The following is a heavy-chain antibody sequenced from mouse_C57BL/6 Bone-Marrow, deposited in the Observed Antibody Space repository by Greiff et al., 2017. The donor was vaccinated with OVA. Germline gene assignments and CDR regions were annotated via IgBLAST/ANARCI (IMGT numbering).Heavy chain of an antibody. V-gene: IGHV5-6*01. CDR2: ISSGGSYT. CDR3: ARHGNYLDY. Sequence: VQLVESGGDLVKPGGSLTLSCAASGFTFSSYGMSWVRQTPDKRLEWVATISSGGSYTYYPDSVKGRFTISRDNAKNTLYLQMSSLKSEDAAMYYCARHGNYLDYWGKGTTLTVSS. D-gene: IGHD1-1*02. CDR1: GFTFSSYG. J-gene: IGHJ2*01.